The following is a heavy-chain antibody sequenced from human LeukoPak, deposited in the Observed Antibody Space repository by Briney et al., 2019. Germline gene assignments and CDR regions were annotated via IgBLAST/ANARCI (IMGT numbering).Heavy chain of an antibody. CDR3: ARGGYSYGPGYYFDY. D-gene: IGHD5-18*01. CDR1: GYTFSTYY. J-gene: IGHJ4*02. Sequence: ASVKVSCKASGYTFSTYYMHWVRQAPGQGLEWMGIINPSAGSTTYAQKFQGRVTMTRDTSTSTVYMELSSLRSEDTAVYYCARGGYSYGPGYYFDYWGQGTLVTVSS. V-gene: IGHV1-46*01. CDR2: INPSAGST.